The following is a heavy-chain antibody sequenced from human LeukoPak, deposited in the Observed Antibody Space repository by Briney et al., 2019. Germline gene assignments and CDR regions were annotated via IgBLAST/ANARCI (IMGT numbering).Heavy chain of an antibody. Sequence: SETLSLTCTVSGDSVSTYYWSWVRQPPGKGLEWIGYIFYDGTSNHSPPLKSRVAISLDTAKNQISLRLSSVTATDTAVYYCAKHSGASGGAFDIWGPGTMVTVSS. CDR2: IFYDGTS. CDR1: GDSVSTYY. J-gene: IGHJ3*02. CDR3: AKHSGASGGAFDI. V-gene: IGHV4-59*08. D-gene: IGHD6-25*01.